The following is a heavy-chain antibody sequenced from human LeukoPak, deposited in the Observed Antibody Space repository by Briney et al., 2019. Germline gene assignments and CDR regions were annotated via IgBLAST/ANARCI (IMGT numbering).Heavy chain of an antibody. V-gene: IGHV1-18*01. J-gene: IGHJ4*02. CDR2: ISTDNGNT. CDR1: GYSFTSYG. Sequence: GASVKVSCKASGYSFTSYGISWVRQAPGQGLEWMGWISTDNGNTNYAPKLQGRVTMTTDTSTSTAYMELRSLGSDDTAVYYCARDWDTFYYYGSEEDYWGQGTLVTVTS. D-gene: IGHD3-10*01. CDR3: ARDWDTFYYYGSEEDY.